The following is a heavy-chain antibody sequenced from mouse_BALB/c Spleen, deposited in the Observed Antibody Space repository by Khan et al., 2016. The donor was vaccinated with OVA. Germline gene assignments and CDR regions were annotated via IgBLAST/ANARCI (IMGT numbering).Heavy chain of an antibody. CDR1: GYSITSEYT. V-gene: IGHV3-2*02. Sequence: VRLQQSGPGLVKPSQSLSLTCTVTGYSITSEYTWNWIRQFPGNKLEWMGFISYSGNTRYNPSLKSRISITRDTSKNQFFLQLNSVTSEDTATYYCARKDYYDYDPFPYWGQGTLVTVSA. CDR2: ISYSGNT. J-gene: IGHJ3*01. CDR3: ARKDYYDYDPFPY. D-gene: IGHD2-4*01.